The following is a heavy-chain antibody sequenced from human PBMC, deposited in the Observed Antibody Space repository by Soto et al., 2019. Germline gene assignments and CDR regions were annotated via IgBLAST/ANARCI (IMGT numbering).Heavy chain of an antibody. V-gene: IGHV1-69*01. D-gene: IGHD5-12*01. CDR3: ARHYGVDIVATLHY. J-gene: IGHJ4*02. CDR2: IIPIFGTA. CDR1: GGTFSSYA. Sequence: QVQLVQSGAEVQKPGASVKVSCKSSGGTFSSYAISWVRQAPGQGREWMGGIIPIFGTANYAQKFQGRVTITADESTSTAYLELSSLRSEDTAVYYCARHYGVDIVATLHYWGQGTLVTVSS.